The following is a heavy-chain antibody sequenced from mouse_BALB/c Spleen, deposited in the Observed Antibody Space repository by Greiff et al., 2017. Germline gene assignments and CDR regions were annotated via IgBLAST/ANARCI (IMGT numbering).Heavy chain of an antibody. Sequence: VQLQQSGAELAKPGASVKMSCKASGYTFTSYWMHWVKQRPGQGLEWIGYINPSTGYTEYNQKFKDKATLTADKSSSTAYMQLSSLTSEDSAVYYCASLYYDYDRDYFDYWGQGTTLTVSS. CDR1: GYTFTSYW. D-gene: IGHD2-4*01. V-gene: IGHV1-7*01. CDR2: INPSTGYT. J-gene: IGHJ2*01. CDR3: ASLYYDYDRDYFDY.